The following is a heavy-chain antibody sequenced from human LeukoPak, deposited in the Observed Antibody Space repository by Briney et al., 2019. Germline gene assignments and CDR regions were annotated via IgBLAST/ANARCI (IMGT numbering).Heavy chain of an antibody. CDR1: GYTFTSYG. D-gene: IGHD3-3*01. Sequence: ASVKVSCKVSGYTFTSYGISWVRQAPGQGLEWMGWISAYNGNTNYAQKLQGRVTMTTDTSTSTAYMGLRSLRSDDTAVYYCARGNLYYDFWSGLYYFDYWGQGTLVTVSS. CDR3: ARGNLYYDFWSGLYYFDY. V-gene: IGHV1-18*01. J-gene: IGHJ4*02. CDR2: ISAYNGNT.